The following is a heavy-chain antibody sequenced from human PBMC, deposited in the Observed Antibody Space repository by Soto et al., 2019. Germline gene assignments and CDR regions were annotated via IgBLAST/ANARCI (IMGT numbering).Heavy chain of an antibody. CDR3: ARLIGGVIVAFHFDY. Sequence: ASVKVSCKASGYTFTSYGISWVRQAPGQGLEWMGWISAYNGNTNYAQKLQGIVTMTTDTSTSTAYMELRSLRSDDTAVYYCARLIGGVIVAFHFDYWGQGTLVTVSS. V-gene: IGHV1-18*01. CDR2: ISAYNGNT. D-gene: IGHD3-16*02. J-gene: IGHJ4*02. CDR1: GYTFTSYG.